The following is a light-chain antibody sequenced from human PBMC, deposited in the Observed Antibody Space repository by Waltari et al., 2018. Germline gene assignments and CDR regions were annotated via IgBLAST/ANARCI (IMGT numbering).Light chain of an antibody. CDR2: QST. J-gene: IGLJ1*01. V-gene: IGLV3-1*01. Sequence: SYELTQPPSVSVSPGQTASITCYGDKLGEKSASWYQQKPGQSPVLVIYQSTKRPSEIPERFSGSNFGNTATLTISGTQALDEADYYCQAWDRSTAVFGTGTKVTVL. CDR3: QAWDRSTAV. CDR1: KLGEKS.